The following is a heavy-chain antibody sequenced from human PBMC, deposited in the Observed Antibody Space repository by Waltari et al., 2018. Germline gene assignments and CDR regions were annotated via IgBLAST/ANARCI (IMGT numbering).Heavy chain of an antibody. CDR3: ARDGLGGPTDAFDI. CDR2: KWYEGSKK. V-gene: IGHV3-33*01. Sequence: QVQLVESGGGVVQPGRSLRLSCAASGFTFSSSVMHWVRQAPGKGLEWVAVKWYEGSKKYYADAVKGRFTISRDNSKNTLYLQMNSLRAEDTAVYYCARDGLGGPTDAFDIWGQGTMVTVSS. CDR1: GFTFSSSV. D-gene: IGHD3-10*01. J-gene: IGHJ3*02.